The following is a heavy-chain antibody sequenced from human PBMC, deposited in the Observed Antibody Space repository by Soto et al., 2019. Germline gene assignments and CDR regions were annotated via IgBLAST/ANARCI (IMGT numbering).Heavy chain of an antibody. D-gene: IGHD5-18*01. J-gene: IGHJ4*02. V-gene: IGHV3-33*01. CDR2: IWYDGSNK. Sequence: GGSLRLSCAASGFTFSSYGMHWVRQAPGKGLEWVAVIWYDGSNKYYADSVKGRFTISRDNSKNTLYLQMNSLRAEDTAVYYCARDGRLYSYGYSFDYWGQGTLVTVSS. CDR3: ARDGRLYSYGYSFDY. CDR1: GFTFSSYG.